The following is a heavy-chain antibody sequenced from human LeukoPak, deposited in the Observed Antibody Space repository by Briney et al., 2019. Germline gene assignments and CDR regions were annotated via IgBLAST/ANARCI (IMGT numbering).Heavy chain of an antibody. J-gene: IGHJ4*02. CDR2: INWNGGST. D-gene: IGHD3-22*01. CDR3: ARGAYYYDSSGYYYDDY. V-gene: IGHV3-20*04. Sequence: PGGSLRLSCAASGFTFDDYGMSWVRQAPGKGLEWVSGINWNGGSTGYADSEKGRFTISRDNAKNSLYLQMNSLRAEDTALYYCARGAYYYDSSGYYYDDYWGQGTLVTVSS. CDR1: GFTFDDYG.